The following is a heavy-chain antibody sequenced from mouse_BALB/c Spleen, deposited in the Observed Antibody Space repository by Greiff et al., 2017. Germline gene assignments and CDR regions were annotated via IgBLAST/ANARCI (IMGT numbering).Heavy chain of an antibody. CDR2: ISSGGGST. CDR3: SILGFAY. J-gene: IGHJ3*01. Sequence: DVMLVESGGGLVKPGGSLKLSCAASGFAFSSYDMSWVRQTPEKRLEWVAYISSGGGSTYYPDTVKGRFTISRDNAKNTLYLQMSSLKSEDTSMYYCSILGFAYWGQGTLVTVSA. CDR1: GFAFSSYD. V-gene: IGHV5-12-1*01.